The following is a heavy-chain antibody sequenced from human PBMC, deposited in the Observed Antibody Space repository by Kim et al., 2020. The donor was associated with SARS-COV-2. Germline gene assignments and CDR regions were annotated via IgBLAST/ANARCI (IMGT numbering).Heavy chain of an antibody. D-gene: IGHD3-10*01. CDR3: ARDHYGSGSPKGDY. CDR2: ISAYNGNT. J-gene: IGHJ4*02. Sequence: ASVKVSCKASGYTFTSYGISWVRQAPGQGLEWMGWISAYNGNTNYAQKLQGRVTVTTDTSTSTAYMELRSLRSDDTAVYYCARDHYGSGSPKGDYWGQGTLVTVSS. V-gene: IGHV1-18*01. CDR1: GYTFTSYG.